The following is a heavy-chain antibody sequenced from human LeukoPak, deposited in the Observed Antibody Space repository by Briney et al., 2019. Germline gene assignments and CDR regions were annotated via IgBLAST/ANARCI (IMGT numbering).Heavy chain of an antibody. D-gene: IGHD2-21*02. CDR3: ARPPSIAYCGGDCLQTFQH. CDR2: IYYSGST. Sequence: SETLSLTCTVSGGSISSSSYYWGWIRQPPGKGLEWIGSIYYSGSTYYNPSLKSRVTISVDTSKNQFSLKLSSVTAADTAVYYCARPPSIAYCGGDCLQTFQHWGQGTLVIVSS. J-gene: IGHJ1*01. V-gene: IGHV4-39*01. CDR1: GGSISSSSYY.